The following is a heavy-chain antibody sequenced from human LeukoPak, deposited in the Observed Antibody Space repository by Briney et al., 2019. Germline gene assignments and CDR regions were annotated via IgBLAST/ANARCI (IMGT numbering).Heavy chain of an antibody. CDR1: GGSVSNYY. V-gene: IGHV4-59*08. CDR2: ISYSGGT. Sequence: SETLSLTCTVSGGSVSNYYWNWIRQPPGKGLEWVGHISYSGGTKYNPSLQSRVTISIDTSKNQFSLNLSSVTAADTAVYYCARRVIMSAAGVPDTWLDPWGQGILVTVSS. J-gene: IGHJ5*02. CDR3: ARRVIMSAAGVPDTWLDP. D-gene: IGHD2-8*01.